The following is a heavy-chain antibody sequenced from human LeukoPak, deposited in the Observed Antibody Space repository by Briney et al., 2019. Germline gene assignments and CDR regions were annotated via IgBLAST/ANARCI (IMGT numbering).Heavy chain of an antibody. D-gene: IGHD6-13*01. Sequence: GGFLRLSCAASGFSFSSYGMNWVRQAPGKGLEWVSAISDSGYTTYYADSVKGRFTISRDNSKNTLYLQMNSLRAEDTAVYYCAKDPPRSIAAAGTIGSPGYWGQGTLVTVSS. CDR1: GFSFSSYG. CDR3: AKDPPRSIAAAGTIGSPGY. CDR2: ISDSGYTT. V-gene: IGHV3-23*01. J-gene: IGHJ4*02.